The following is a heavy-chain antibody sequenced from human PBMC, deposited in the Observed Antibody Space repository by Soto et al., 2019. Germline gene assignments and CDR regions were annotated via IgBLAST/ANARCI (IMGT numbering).Heavy chain of an antibody. J-gene: IGHJ6*03. Sequence: QVQLVESGGGVVQPGRSLRLSCAASGFTFSSYGMHWVRQAPGKGLEWVAVISYDGSNKYYADSVKGRFTISRDNSKNTLYLQMKSLRAEDTAVYYCAKEQGYCSSTSCYAEYYYYYYMDVWGKGTTVTVSS. CDR2: ISYDGSNK. V-gene: IGHV3-30*18. CDR1: GFTFSSYG. CDR3: AKEQGYCSSTSCYAEYYYYYYMDV. D-gene: IGHD2-2*01.